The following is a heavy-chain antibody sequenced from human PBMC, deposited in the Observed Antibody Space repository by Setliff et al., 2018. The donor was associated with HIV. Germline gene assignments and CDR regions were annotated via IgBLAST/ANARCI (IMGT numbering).Heavy chain of an antibody. D-gene: IGHD6-6*01. Sequence: PSETLSLTCDVSNYSISSAHNWAWIRQAPGRGLEWIGSLHHSGNTHYKPSLKSRVSIFIDTSKKQLSLKLRSVTAADTAVYYCARHRASSSGFPLDFWGQGILVTVSS. V-gene: IGHV4-38-2*01. CDR1: NYSISSAHN. J-gene: IGHJ4*02. CDR2: LHHSGNT. CDR3: ARHRASSSGFPLDF.